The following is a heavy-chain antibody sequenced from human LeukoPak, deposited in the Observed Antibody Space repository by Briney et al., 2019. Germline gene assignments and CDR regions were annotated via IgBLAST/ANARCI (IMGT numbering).Heavy chain of an antibody. CDR1: GYTLTHYN. Sequence: ASVKVSCKASGYTLTHYNISWVRQAPGQGLEWMGWINTHKGHTKILQKFQVRVTVTTDISKNTAYMELRRLRPDDTDVYYCAREFGHCSGDNCFYFFDAWGQGALVIVSS. CDR2: INTHKGHT. J-gene: IGHJ4*02. V-gene: IGHV1-18*01. D-gene: IGHD2-15*01. CDR3: AREFGHCSGDNCFYFFDA.